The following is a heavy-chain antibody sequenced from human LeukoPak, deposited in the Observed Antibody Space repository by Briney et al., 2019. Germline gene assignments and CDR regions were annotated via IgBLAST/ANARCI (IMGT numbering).Heavy chain of an antibody. J-gene: IGHJ4*02. D-gene: IGHD5-18*01. Sequence: ASVKVSFKASGYMFTNNAINWVRQAPGQGLEWMGWINTNTGNPSYAQGFFTGRYVFSLDTSASTAYLQINGLKADDTAVYYCGRDPKLGIRGYTYGYIDHWGQGTLVTVSS. V-gene: IGHV7-4-1*02. CDR2: INTNTGNP. CDR3: GRDPKLGIRGYTYGYIDH. CDR1: GYMFTNNA.